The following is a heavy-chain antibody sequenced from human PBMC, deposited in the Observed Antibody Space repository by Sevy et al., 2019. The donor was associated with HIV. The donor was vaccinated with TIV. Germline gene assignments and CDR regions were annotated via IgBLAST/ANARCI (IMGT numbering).Heavy chain of an antibody. J-gene: IGHJ6*02. CDR3: AREEIGYGMDV. CDR2: INPKRGGA. Sequence: ASVKVSCKATEYTFIDYYIHWVRQAPGQGLEWMGWINPKRGGANYAQSFQGRVTMTRDTSLNTIYMQLTSLRADDTAVYYCAREEIGYGMDVWGQGTAVTVSS. CDR1: EYTFIDYY. V-gene: IGHV1-2*02.